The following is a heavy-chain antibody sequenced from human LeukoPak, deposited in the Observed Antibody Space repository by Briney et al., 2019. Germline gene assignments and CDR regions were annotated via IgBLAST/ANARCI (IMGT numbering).Heavy chain of an antibody. CDR1: GFPFSTYA. Sequence: GGSLRLSCAASGFPFSTYAMHWVRQAPGKGLEYVSAVCSNAACAYYADSVRGRFTISRDNSKNTVYLQMGNLRVEDTAVYYCVRRDGYNFDYWGQGTLVTVSS. J-gene: IGHJ4*02. CDR3: VRRDGYNFDY. D-gene: IGHD5-24*01. CDR2: VCSNAACA. V-gene: IGHV3-64*02.